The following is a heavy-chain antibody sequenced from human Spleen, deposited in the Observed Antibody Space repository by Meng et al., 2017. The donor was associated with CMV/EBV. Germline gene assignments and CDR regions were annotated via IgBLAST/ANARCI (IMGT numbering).Heavy chain of an antibody. J-gene: IGHJ4*02. V-gene: IGHV3-21*01. D-gene: IGHD6-19*01. CDR1: GFTFSSYS. Sequence: GESLKISCAASGFTFSSYSMNWVRQAPGKGLEWVSSISSSSTYIYYADSVKGRFTISRDNAKNSLYLQMNSLRAEDTAVYYCARDASSGWYVDYWGQGTLVTVSS. CDR3: ARDASSGWYVDY. CDR2: ISSSSTYI.